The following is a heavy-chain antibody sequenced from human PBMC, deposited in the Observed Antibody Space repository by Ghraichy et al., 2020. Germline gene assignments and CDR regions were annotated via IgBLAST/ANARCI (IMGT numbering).Heavy chain of an antibody. CDR2: ISTSSSTI. V-gene: IGHV3-48*02. CDR1: GFIFSSYS. D-gene: IGHD4/OR15-4a*01. J-gene: IGHJ3*02. Sequence: GGSLRLSCAASGFIFSSYSMNWVRQAPGKGLEWVSYISTSSSTIYYADSVKGRFTISRDNAKNSLYLQMNTLRDEDTAVYYCARDLVSVLGTFDIWGQGTMVTVSS. CDR3: ARDLVSVLGTFDI.